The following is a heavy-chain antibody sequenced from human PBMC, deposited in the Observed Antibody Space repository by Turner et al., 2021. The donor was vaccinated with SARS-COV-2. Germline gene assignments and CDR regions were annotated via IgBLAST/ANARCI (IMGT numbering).Heavy chain of an antibody. CDR1: GASLSCYY. D-gene: IGHD3-3*01. J-gene: IGHJ4*02. V-gene: IGHV4-34*02. CDR3: ARGDDPRKSGVV. CDR2: VHPYGTT. Sequence: VQLQQWCAGPFITSETLALICAVNGASLSCYYWTWSRQPRGKGLEWIGEVHPYGTTYYNPSLKSRVSMSVDTSKNQFSLKLNSVTAADTAFYYCARGDDPRKSGVVWGQGTLVTVSS.